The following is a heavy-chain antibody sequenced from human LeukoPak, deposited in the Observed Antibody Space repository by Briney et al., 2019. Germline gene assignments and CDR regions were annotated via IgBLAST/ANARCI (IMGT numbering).Heavy chain of an antibody. Sequence: SETLSLTCTVSGGSISSYYWSWIRQPPGKGLEWIGYIYNSGSANYDPSLKSRVTISVDTSKNQFSLKLSSVTAADTAVYYCARASRRYYYDSSGYYSDPKTLDYWGQGTLATVSS. CDR2: IYNSGSA. CDR3: ARASRRYYYDSSGYYSDPKTLDY. J-gene: IGHJ4*02. CDR1: GGSISSYY. D-gene: IGHD3-22*01. V-gene: IGHV4-59*01.